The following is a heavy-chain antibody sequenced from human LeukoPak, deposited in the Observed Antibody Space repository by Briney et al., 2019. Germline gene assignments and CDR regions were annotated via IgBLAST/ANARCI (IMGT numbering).Heavy chain of an antibody. V-gene: IGHV4-39*01. CDR3: VRHGLYYASGSLFVY. CDR1: GDSFISSSHY. Sequence: SETLSLTCTVSGDSFISSSHYWGWIRQSPGKGLEWVGSIHYSGTTYYNPSLKSRVTISEDTSKNRFSLTLTSVTATDTAVYHCVRHGLYYASGSLFVYWGQGILVTVSS. CDR2: IHYSGTT. D-gene: IGHD3-10*01. J-gene: IGHJ4*02.